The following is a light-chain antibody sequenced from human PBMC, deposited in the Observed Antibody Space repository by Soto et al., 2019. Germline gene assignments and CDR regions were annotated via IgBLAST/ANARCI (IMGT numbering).Light chain of an antibody. J-gene: IGKJ4*01. CDR3: QQYDNLPLT. V-gene: IGKV1-33*01. Sequence: DIQMTQSPSSLSASVGDRVTITCQASQDISKYLNWYQHKPGKAPKLLIYDASNLETRVPSRFSGSGSGKDFTFTISSPQPEDFATYYCQQYDNLPLTFGGGTKVDIK. CDR1: QDISKY. CDR2: DAS.